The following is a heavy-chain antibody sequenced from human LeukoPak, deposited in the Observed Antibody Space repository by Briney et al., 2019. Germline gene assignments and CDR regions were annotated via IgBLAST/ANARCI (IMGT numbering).Heavy chain of an antibody. CDR3: ARDMVTMIVGEFTG. CDR2: ISGGGGRS. CDR1: GFTSSSYG. V-gene: IGHV3-23*01. Sequence: GGSLRLSCAASGFTSSSYGMSWPRQAPGKGLEWVSAISGGGGRSYSADSGKGRFTTSRDNTKTTLCLKMNSLGAEDPAVNSCARDMVTMIVGEFTGWGQGSLVT. J-gene: IGHJ4*02. D-gene: IGHD3-22*01.